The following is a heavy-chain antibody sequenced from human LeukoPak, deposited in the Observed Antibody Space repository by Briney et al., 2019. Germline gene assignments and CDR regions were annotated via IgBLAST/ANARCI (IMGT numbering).Heavy chain of an antibody. CDR1: GGSISSYY. D-gene: IGHD6-13*01. CDR2: IYISGST. Sequence: SETLSLTCTVSGGSISSYYWSWIRQPAGKGLEWIGRIYISGSTNYNPSLKSRVTMSVDTSKNQFSLKLSSATAADTAVYYCATRRDSSSWYNWFDPWGQGTLVTVSS. CDR3: ATRRDSSSWYNWFDP. J-gene: IGHJ5*02. V-gene: IGHV4-4*07.